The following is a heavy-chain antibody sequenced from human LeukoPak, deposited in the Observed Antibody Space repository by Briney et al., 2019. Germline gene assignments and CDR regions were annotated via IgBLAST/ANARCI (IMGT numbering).Heavy chain of an antibody. V-gene: IGHV3-7*01. CDR2: IKQDGSLE. CDR1: GFTFSSYW. CDR3: ARWTGVIDS. J-gene: IGHJ4*02. Sequence: GGSLRLSCAASGFTFSSYWMSWVRQAPGKGLEWVANIKQDGSLEHYMDSVKGRFTISRDNANSSLILQMDSLRAEDTAVYYCARWTGVIDSWGQGTLVTVSS. D-gene: IGHD2-21*01.